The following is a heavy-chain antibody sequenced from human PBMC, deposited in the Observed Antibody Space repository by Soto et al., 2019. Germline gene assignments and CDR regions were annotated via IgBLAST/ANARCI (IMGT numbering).Heavy chain of an antibody. V-gene: IGHV3-30*03. D-gene: IGHD2-15*01. Sequence: GGSLRLSCQASGFNFDNYGMHWVRQAPGKGLEWVAVITYDGSNKYYADSVKGRFTISRDNSKNTLYLQMNSLRAEDTAVYYCARIDCTGGSCRPYAYYDMDVWGQGTTVTVSS. J-gene: IGHJ6*02. CDR3: ARIDCTGGSCRPYAYYDMDV. CDR2: ITYDGSNK. CDR1: GFNFDNYG.